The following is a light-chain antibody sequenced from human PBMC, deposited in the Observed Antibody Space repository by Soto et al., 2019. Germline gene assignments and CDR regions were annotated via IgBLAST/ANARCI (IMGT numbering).Light chain of an antibody. Sequence: EIVLTQSPGTLSLSPGERATLSCRASQSVSSTYLAWYQHKPAQAPRLLFYGASSRATDIPDRFSGSGSGTDFTLTISRLEPEDFPVYYCQQYGSSPPWTLGQATKVEIK. CDR1: QSVSSTY. J-gene: IGKJ1*01. CDR3: QQYGSSPPWT. V-gene: IGKV3-20*01. CDR2: GAS.